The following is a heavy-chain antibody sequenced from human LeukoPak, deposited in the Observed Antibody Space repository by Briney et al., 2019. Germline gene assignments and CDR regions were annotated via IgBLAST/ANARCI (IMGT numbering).Heavy chain of an antibody. CDR1: GGSISSSSYY. CDR2: IYYSGST. D-gene: IGHD3-3*01. Sequence: SETLSLTCTVSGGSISSSSYYWGWIRQPPGKGLEWIGSIYYSGSTYYNPSLKSRVTISVDTSKNQFSLKLSSVTAADTAVYYCVLGAYDFWSANTGVAFDIWGRGTMVTVSS. J-gene: IGHJ3*02. V-gene: IGHV4-39*01. CDR3: VLGAYDFWSANTGVAFDI.